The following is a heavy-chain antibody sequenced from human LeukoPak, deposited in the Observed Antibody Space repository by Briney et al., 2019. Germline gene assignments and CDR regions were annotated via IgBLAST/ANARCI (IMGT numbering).Heavy chain of an antibody. CDR2: INSDGSST. CDR3: ARDCQGYYDSSGYYYVSAFDI. J-gene: IGHJ3*02. CDR1: GFTFSSYA. V-gene: IGHV3-74*01. D-gene: IGHD3-22*01. Sequence: GRSLRLSCAASGFTFSSYAMHWVRQAPGKGLVWVSRINSDGSSTSYADSVKGRFTISRDNAKNTLYLQMNSLRAEDTAVYYCARDCQGYYDSSGYYYVSAFDIWGQGTMVTVSS.